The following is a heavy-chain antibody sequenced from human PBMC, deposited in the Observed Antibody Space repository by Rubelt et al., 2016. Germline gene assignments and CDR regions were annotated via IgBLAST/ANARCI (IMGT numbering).Heavy chain of an antibody. D-gene: IGHD3-3*01. J-gene: IGHJ4*02. Sequence: QVQLQQWGAGLLKPSETLSLPCAVYGGSFSGYYWSWIRQPPGKGLEWIGEINHSGSTNYNPALKCRVTVAVDSAKDQFSRKRSLVTAAETAVYYWARGRSRITIFGVVSEESDYWGQGTLVTVSS. CDR2: INHSGST. CDR1: GGSFSGYY. V-gene: IGHV4-34*01. CDR3: ARGRSRITIFGVVSEESDY.